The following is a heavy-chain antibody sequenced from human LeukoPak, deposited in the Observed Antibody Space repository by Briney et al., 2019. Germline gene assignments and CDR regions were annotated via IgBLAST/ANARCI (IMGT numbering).Heavy chain of an antibody. D-gene: IGHD5-12*01. CDR2: ISPDSNYK. CDR1: GFTFSTYS. CDR3: VRGGYRGFDYEY. J-gene: IGHJ4*02. Sequence: GESLRLSCAASGFTFSTYSRNWPRLAPGKGLEWVSSISPDSNYKYYVDSVKGRFTISRDNAKSSLYLQMNSLRAEDTAVYYCVRGGYRGFDYEYWGQGTLVTVSS. V-gene: IGHV3-21*01.